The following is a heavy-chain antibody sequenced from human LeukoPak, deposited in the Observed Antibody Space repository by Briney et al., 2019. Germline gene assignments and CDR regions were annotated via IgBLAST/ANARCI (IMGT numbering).Heavy chain of an antibody. V-gene: IGHV3-23*01. CDR3: AKTKSSYDYVWGSYRSTTFDY. J-gene: IGHJ4*02. Sequence: GGSLRLSCAASGFTFSSYAMSWVRQAPGKGLEWVSAISGSGGSTYYADSVKGRFTISRDNSKNTLYLQMNSLRAEDTAVYYCAKTKSSYDYVWGSYRSTTFDYWGQGTLVTVSS. D-gene: IGHD3-16*02. CDR1: GFTFSSYA. CDR2: ISGSGGST.